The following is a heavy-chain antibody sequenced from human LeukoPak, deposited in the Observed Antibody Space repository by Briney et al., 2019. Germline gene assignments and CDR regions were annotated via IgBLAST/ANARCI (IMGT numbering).Heavy chain of an antibody. D-gene: IGHD3-3*01. CDR1: GGTFSSYA. CDR3: AISGPAQPVGLWNY. J-gene: IGHJ4*02. CDR2: IIPIFGTA. V-gene: IGHV1-69*05. Sequence: SVEVSCKASGGTFSSYAISWVRQAPGQGLEWMGRIIPIFGTANYAQEFQGRVTITTDESTSTAYMELSSMRSEDTAVYYCAISGPAQPVGLWNYWVQGTLVTVSS.